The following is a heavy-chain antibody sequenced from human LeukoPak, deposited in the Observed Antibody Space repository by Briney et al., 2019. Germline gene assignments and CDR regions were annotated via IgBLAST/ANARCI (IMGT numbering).Heavy chain of an antibody. D-gene: IGHD4-17*01. CDR1: GFTFSSYG. CDR3: AISSTVTTLFDY. CDR2: IWYDGSNK. J-gene: IGHJ4*02. Sequence: PGRSLRLSCAASGFTFSSYGMHWVRQAPGKGLEGVAVIWYDGSNKYYADSVKGRFTISRDNSKNTLYLQMNRLRAEDTAVYYCAISSTVTTLFDYWGQGTLVTVSS. V-gene: IGHV3-33*01.